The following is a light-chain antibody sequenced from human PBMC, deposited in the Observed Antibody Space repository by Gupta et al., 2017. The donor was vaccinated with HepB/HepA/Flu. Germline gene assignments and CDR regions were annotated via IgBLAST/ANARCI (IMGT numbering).Light chain of an antibody. CDR3: WQWLQNPLS. CDR2: LAS. Sequence: DIVMTQSPRSVPVTPGESAAISCRFSQSLLRGNGYSNMAWYLQKRGQPPQVLIYLASKRAPGLPDRLSGSGSGSEFTLKVSRGEGGAVGIYFCWQWLQNPLSFGGGTKVEIK. J-gene: IGKJ4*01. V-gene: IGKV2-28*01. CDR1: QSLLRGNGYSN.